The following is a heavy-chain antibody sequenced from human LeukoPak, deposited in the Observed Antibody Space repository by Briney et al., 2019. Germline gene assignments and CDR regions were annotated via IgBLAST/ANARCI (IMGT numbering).Heavy chain of an antibody. V-gene: IGHV1-8*02. Sequence: ASVKVSCKASGYTFTNYDINWVRQATGQGLEWMGWMNPYSGNTAYAQKFQGRVTMTEDTSTDTAYMELSSLRSEDTAVYYCATKWTTHWFDPWGQGTLVTVSS. CDR1: GYTFTNYD. CDR2: MNPYSGNT. J-gene: IGHJ5*02. D-gene: IGHD3/OR15-3a*01. CDR3: ATKWTTHWFDP.